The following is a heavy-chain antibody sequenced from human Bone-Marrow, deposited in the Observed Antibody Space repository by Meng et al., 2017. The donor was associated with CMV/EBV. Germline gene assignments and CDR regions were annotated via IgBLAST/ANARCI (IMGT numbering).Heavy chain of an antibody. CDR2: ISSSSSYI. CDR3: AREASWYFDL. J-gene: IGHJ2*01. Sequence: GESLKISCAASGFTFSSYSMNWVRQAPGKGLEWVSSISSSSSYIYYADSVKGRFTISRDNAKNSLYLQMNSLRAEDTAVYYCAREASWYFDLWGRGTLVTVSS. CDR1: GFTFSSYS. V-gene: IGHV3-21*01.